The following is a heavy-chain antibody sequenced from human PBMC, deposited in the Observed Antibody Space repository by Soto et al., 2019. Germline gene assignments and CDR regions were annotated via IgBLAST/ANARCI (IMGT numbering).Heavy chain of an antibody. Sequence: SETLSLTCTVSGGSTSSYYWSWIRQPPGKGLEWIGYIYYSGSTNYNPSLKSRVTISVDTSKNQFSLKLSSVTAADTAVYYCARRWGNGFDYWGQGTLVTVSS. CDR1: GGSTSSYY. V-gene: IGHV4-59*08. D-gene: IGHD3-16*01. J-gene: IGHJ4*02. CDR3: ARRWGNGFDY. CDR2: IYYSGST.